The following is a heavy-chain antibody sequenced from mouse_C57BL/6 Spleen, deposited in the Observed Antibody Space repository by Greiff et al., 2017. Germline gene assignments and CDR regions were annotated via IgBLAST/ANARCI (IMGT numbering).Heavy chain of an antibody. D-gene: IGHD1-1*01. J-gene: IGHJ2*01. CDR2: INPGSGGT. CDR1: GYAFTNYL. Sequence: VQLQQSGAELVRPGTSVKVSCKASGYAFTNYLIEWVKQRPGQGLEWIGVINPGSGGTNYNEKLKGKATLTADKSSSTAYMQLSSLASEDSAVYFCARSGGTVVATPFDYWGQGTTLTVSS. CDR3: ARSGGTVVATPFDY. V-gene: IGHV1-54*01.